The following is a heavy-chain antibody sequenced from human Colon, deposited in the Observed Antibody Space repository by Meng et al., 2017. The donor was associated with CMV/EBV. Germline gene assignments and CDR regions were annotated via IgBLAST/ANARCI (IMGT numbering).Heavy chain of an antibody. CDR3: ARDLITGTALDGF. J-gene: IGHJ4*02. CDR1: GFTFSSYR. D-gene: IGHD1-7*01. Sequence: AASGFTFSSYRMHWVRQAPGKGLEWVASISITSRYIYYADSLKGRFSISRDNAKSSLYLQMNSLRAEDTAVYYCARDLITGTALDGFWGQGTLVTVSS. V-gene: IGHV3-21*06. CDR2: ISITSRYI.